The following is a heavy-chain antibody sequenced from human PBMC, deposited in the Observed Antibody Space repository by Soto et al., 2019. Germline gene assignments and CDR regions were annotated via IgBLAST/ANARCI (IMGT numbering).Heavy chain of an antibody. CDR1: GYTFSSYD. Sequence: QVQLVQSGAEVKKPGASVKVSCKASGYTFSSYDINWVRQATGQGLEWMGWMNPNSGDTNYPQKSEGRVTMTRHTSIATADMELSSLRSDDTAVYYCARGLKFTTPLVRGVNPYYYYSKDVWGEWTTVTVSS. D-gene: IGHD3-10*01. V-gene: IGHV1-8*01. CDR2: MNPNSGDT. CDR3: ARGLKFTTPLVRGVNPYYYYSKDV. J-gene: IGHJ6*03.